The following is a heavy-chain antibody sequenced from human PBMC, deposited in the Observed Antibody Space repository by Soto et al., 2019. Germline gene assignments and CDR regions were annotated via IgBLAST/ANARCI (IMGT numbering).Heavy chain of an antibody. Sequence: QVQLQESGPGLVKPSETLSLTCSVSGGSISSYYWSWIRQPPGKGLEWIAYVDYSGNTYYNPSLKRRVTMYRDTSKNPLSLRLSSVTAADRAIYYCATHYSDWAFDNWGQGTLVTVSS. CDR2: VDYSGNT. J-gene: IGHJ4*02. V-gene: IGHV4-59*08. D-gene: IGHD1-26*01. CDR3: ATHYSDWAFDN. CDR1: GGSISSYY.